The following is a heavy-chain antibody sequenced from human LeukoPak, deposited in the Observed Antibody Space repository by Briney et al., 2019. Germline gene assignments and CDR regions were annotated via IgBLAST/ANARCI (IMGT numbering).Heavy chain of an antibody. CDR2: VHYSGGS. J-gene: IGHJ4*02. V-gene: IGHV4-39*01. Sequence: SETLSLTCTVSGGSISSSTYYWGWIRQSPGKGLEWIGSVHYSGGSYYNPSLKSRVTISVDTSKNQFSLKLSSVTAADTAVYYCARPKYSSLEFDYWGQGTLVTVSS. CDR1: GGSISSSTYY. D-gene: IGHD6-6*01. CDR3: ARPKYSSLEFDY.